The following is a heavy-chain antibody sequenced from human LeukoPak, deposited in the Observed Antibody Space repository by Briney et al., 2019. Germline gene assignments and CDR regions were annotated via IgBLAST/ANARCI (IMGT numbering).Heavy chain of an antibody. V-gene: IGHV3-30-3*01. CDR2: ISYDGSNK. D-gene: IGHD5-18*01. CDR1: GFTFSSYA. Sequence: QAGGSLRLSCAASGFTFSSYAMHWVRQAPGKGLEWVAVISYDGSNKYYADSVKGRFTISRDNSRNTLYLQMNSLRVEDTAVYYCAKDAGGYSEGAFDYWGQGTLVTVSS. J-gene: IGHJ4*02. CDR3: AKDAGGYSEGAFDY.